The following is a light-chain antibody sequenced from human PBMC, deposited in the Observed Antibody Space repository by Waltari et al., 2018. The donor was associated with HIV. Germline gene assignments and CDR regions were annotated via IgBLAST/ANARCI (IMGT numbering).Light chain of an antibody. V-gene: IGLV3-19*01. CDR3: NSRDSSDNHV. CDR2: GKN. J-gene: IGLJ3*02. Sequence: SSGLSQDPAVSVALGQTVRITCPGDSVRNYYASWYKQKPRQDQKLVIFGKNKRPSGIPDRFSGTNSGNTASLTITGAQAEDEADYYCNSRDSSDNHVFGGGTKVTV. CDR1: SVRNYY.